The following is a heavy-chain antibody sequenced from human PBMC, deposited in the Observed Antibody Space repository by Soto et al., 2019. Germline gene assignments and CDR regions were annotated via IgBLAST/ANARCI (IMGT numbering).Heavy chain of an antibody. J-gene: IGHJ6*02. CDR3: ARDPDSNYGGKPYYYYYYGMDV. CDR1: GYTFTSYG. CDR2: ISAYNGNT. D-gene: IGHD4-17*01. V-gene: IGHV1-18*01. Sequence: ASVKVSCKASGYTFTSYGISWVRQAPGQGLEWMGWISAYNGNTNYAQKLQGRVTMTTDTSTSTAYMELRSLRSDDTAVYYCARDPDSNYGGKPYYYYYYGMDVWGQGTTVTVSS.